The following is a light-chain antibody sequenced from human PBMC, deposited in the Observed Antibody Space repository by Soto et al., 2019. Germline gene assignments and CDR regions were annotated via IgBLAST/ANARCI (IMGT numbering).Light chain of an antibody. CDR1: SSDVGGHDY. CDR3: SSYSSTTLV. V-gene: IGLV2-14*01. Sequence: QSVLTQPASVSGSPGQSITISCTGTSSDVGGHDYVSWXQHHPGKAPKLIIYEVRNRPSGVSNRXSGSKSGNTASLTISGLQAEDEADYYCSSYSSTTLVFGTGTKVTVL. CDR2: EVR. J-gene: IGLJ1*01.